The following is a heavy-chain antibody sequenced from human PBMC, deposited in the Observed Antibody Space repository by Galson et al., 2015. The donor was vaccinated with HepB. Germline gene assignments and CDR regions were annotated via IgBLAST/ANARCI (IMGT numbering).Heavy chain of an antibody. CDR2: ITPSGDNT. Sequence: SLRLSCAVSGFTFSYYAMSWVRQAPGKGLEWVSAITPSGDNTYSADSMKGRFTISRDNSQNTPFLQMNSLRADDTAIYFCAKVFPEKTDGWYRQALYYFDSWGQGTRVTVSS. CDR3: AKVFPEKTDGWYRQALYYFDS. D-gene: IGHD6-19*01. J-gene: IGHJ4*02. CDR1: GFTFSYYA. V-gene: IGHV3-23*01.